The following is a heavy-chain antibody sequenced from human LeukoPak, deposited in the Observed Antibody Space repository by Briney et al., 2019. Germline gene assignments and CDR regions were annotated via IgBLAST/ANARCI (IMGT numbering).Heavy chain of an antibody. CDR3: ARFNGDYDLPNYYYYMDV. V-gene: IGHV4-59*11. CDR1: GGSISNHY. CDR2: IFYSGVT. J-gene: IGHJ6*03. Sequence: SETLSLTCTVSGGSISNHYWTWIRQPPGKGLEWIGYIFYSGVTKCNPSLKSRVTISVDTSKNQFSLKLSSVTAADTAVCYCARFNGDYDLPNYYYYMDVWDKGTTVTVSS. D-gene: IGHD4-17*01.